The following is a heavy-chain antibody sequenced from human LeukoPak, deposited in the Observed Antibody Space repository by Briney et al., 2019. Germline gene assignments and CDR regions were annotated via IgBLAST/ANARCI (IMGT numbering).Heavy chain of an antibody. CDR1: GFTFSDYY. Sequence: PGGSLRLYCAASGFTFSDYYMSWIRQAPGKGLEWVSYISSSGSTIYYADSVKGRFTISRDNAKNSLYLQMNSLRAEDTAAYYCARASGIVVVVGSAFDIWGQGTMVTVSS. D-gene: IGHD2-15*01. CDR2: ISSSGSTI. J-gene: IGHJ3*02. CDR3: ARASGIVVVVGSAFDI. V-gene: IGHV3-11*01.